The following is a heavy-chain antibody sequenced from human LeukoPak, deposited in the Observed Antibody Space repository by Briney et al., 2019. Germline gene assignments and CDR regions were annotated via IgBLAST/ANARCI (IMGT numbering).Heavy chain of an antibody. J-gene: IGHJ4*02. D-gene: IGHD1-7*01. V-gene: IGHV3-30*02. CDR3: AKPRYNWNYDFDY. CDR2: IRYDGSNK. CDR1: GFTFSSYG. Sequence: GGSLRLSCAASGFTFSSYGMHWVRQAPGKGLEWVAFIRYDGSNKYYADSVKGRFTISRDNSKNTLYLQMNSLRAEDTAVYYCAKPRYNWNYDFDYWGQGTLVTVSS.